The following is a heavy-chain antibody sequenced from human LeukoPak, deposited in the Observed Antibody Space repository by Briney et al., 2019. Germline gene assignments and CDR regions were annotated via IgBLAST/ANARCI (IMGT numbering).Heavy chain of an antibody. CDR2: INPNSGGT. CDR1: GYTFTGYY. J-gene: IGHJ4*02. V-gene: IGHV1-2*02. CDR3: ARAGPYSGSYPTWDY. D-gene: IGHD1-26*01. Sequence: ASVKVSCKASGYTFTGYYMHWVRQAPGQGLEWMGWINPNSGGTNYARKFQGRVTMTRDTSISTAYMELSRLRSDDTAVYYCARAGPYSGSYPTWDYWGQGTLVTVSS.